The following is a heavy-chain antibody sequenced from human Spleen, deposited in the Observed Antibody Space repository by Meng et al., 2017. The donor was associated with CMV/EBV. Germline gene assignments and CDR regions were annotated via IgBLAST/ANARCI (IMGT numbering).Heavy chain of an antibody. J-gene: IGHJ4*02. CDR2: ISYDGSNK. CDR3: AKIALEYYDSSGYDY. V-gene: IGHV3-30-3*02. Sequence: GGSLRLSCAASGFTFSSYAMHWVRQAPGKGLEWVAVISYDGSNKYYADSVKGRFTISRNNSKNTLYLQMNSLRAEDTAVYYCAKIALEYYDSSGYDYWGQGTLVTVSS. CDR1: GFTFSSYA. D-gene: IGHD3-22*01.